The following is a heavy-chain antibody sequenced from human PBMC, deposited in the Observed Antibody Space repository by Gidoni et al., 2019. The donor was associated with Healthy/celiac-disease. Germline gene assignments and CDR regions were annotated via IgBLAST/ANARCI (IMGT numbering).Heavy chain of an antibody. CDR1: GGSFSGYY. CDR2: INHSGST. V-gene: IGHV4-34*01. Sequence: QVQLQQWGAGLLKPSETLSLTCAVYGGSFSGYYWSWIRQPPGKGLEWIGEINHSGSTNYNPSLKSRVTISVDTSKNQFSLKLSSVTAADTAVYYCARGATYYYDSSGYPFDYWGQGTLVTVSS. CDR3: ARGATYYYDSSGYPFDY. D-gene: IGHD3-22*01. J-gene: IGHJ4*02.